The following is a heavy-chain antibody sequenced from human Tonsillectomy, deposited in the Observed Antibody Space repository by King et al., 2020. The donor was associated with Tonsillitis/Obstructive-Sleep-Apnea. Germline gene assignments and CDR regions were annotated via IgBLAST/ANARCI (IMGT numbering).Heavy chain of an antibody. CDR2: ISSTSASI. Sequence: VQLVESGGGLEQPGGSLRLSCAASGFNFRDYEMNWVRQAPGKGLEWISYISSTSASIYYADSVKGRFTISRDNAKNSLYLQMNSLRAEDTAVYYCAREYPYDIWSGYYPYYFDYWGQGILVTVSS. V-gene: IGHV3-48*03. CDR3: AREYPYDIWSGYYPYYFDY. CDR1: GFNFRDYE. J-gene: IGHJ4*02. D-gene: IGHD3-3*01.